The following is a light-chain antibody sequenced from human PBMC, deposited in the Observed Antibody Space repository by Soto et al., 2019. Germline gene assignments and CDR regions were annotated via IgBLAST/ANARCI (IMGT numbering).Light chain of an antibody. Sequence: DIQMTQSPSTLSASVGDTVTITCRASQSISSWLAWYQQKPGKAPKLLIFRASTLESGVPSRFSGSGSGTEFILTIGSLQPDDFATYYCQQYNTYPRTFGGGTLMEIK. J-gene: IGKJ4*01. CDR2: RAS. V-gene: IGKV1-5*03. CDR3: QQYNTYPRT. CDR1: QSISSW.